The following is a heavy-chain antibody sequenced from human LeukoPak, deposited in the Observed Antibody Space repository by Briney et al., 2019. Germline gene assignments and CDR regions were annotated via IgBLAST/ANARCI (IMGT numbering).Heavy chain of an antibody. V-gene: IGHV4-59*01. CDR2: IYYSGST. J-gene: IGHJ5*02. CDR1: GGSISSYY. D-gene: IGHD6-6*01. Sequence: SETLSLTCTVSGGSISSYYWSWIRQPPGKGLEWIGYIYYSGSTNYHPSLKSRVTISVDTSKNQFSLKLSSVTAADTAVYYCAREVYSSSSGAWFDPWGQGTLVTVSS. CDR3: AREVYSSSSGAWFDP.